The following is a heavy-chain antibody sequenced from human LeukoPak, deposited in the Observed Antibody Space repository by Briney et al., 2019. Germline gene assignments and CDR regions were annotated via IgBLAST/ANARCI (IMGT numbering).Heavy chain of an antibody. CDR2: INHSGST. J-gene: IGHJ4*02. Sequence: SETLSLTCTVSGGSISSYYWSWIRQPPGKGLEWIGEINHSGSTNYNPSLKSRVTISVDTSKNQFSLKLSSVTAADTAVYYCARHRGVAAAAGLRSWGQGTLVTVSS. D-gene: IGHD6-13*01. CDR1: GGSISSYY. CDR3: ARHRGVAAAAGLRS. V-gene: IGHV4-34*01.